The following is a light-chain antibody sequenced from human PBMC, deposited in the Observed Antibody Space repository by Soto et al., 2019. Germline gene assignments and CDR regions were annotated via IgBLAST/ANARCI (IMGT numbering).Light chain of an antibody. CDR1: ESISRDY. V-gene: IGKV3-20*01. CDR2: GAS. CDR3: QQYGSSPT. Sequence: EIVLTQSPGTLSLSPGQRATLSCRASESISRDYLAWYQQRLGQAPRLLIYGASSGATGIPDRFSGSGSGTDFTLTISRLEPEDFAVYYCQQYGSSPTFGLGTKVEIK. J-gene: IGKJ1*01.